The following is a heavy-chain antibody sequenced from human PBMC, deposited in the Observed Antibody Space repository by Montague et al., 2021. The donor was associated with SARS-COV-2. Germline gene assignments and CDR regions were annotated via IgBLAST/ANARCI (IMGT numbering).Heavy chain of an antibody. V-gene: IGHV2-5*02. CDR1: GFSLSTSGVG. CDR3: AHSVPTITALPTTPFDX. CDR2: IFWDDAK. Sequence: PALVKPTQTLTLTCTFSGFSLSTSGVGVGWIRQPPGKALEWLAFIFWDDAKHYIPSLKTRLTITKDTSKNQVVLTMSNMDLVDTATYYCAHSVPTITALPTTPFDXWGQGTLVIASS. D-gene: IGHD3-10*01. J-gene: IGHJ4*02.